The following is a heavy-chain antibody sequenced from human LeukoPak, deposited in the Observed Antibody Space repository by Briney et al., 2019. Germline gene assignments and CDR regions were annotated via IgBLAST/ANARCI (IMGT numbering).Heavy chain of an antibody. CDR3: ARGENLGYSYGIYNY. Sequence: GGSLRLSCAASGFTFSSYSMNWVRQAPGKGLEWVSSISSSSSYIYYADSVKGRFTISRDNAKNSLYLQMNSLRAEDTAVYYCARGENLGYSYGIYNYWGQGTLVTVSS. V-gene: IGHV3-21*01. CDR1: GFTFSSYS. J-gene: IGHJ4*02. CDR2: ISSSSSYI. D-gene: IGHD5-18*01.